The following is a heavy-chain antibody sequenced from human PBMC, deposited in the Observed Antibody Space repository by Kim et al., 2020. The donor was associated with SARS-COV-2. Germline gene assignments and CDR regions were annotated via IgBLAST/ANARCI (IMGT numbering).Heavy chain of an antibody. CDR3: ARDREGDWTFDY. CDR2: ITPSGGST. J-gene: IGHJ4*02. CDR1: GYTFTSNH. V-gene: IGHV1-46*01. D-gene: IGHD2-21*02. Sequence: ASVKVSCKASGYTFTSNHMHWVRQAPGQGLEWMGMITPSGGSTNYAQKFQGSVTMTRDTSTSTGYMELSSLRSEDTAVYYCARDREGDWTFDYWGQGTRVTVSP.